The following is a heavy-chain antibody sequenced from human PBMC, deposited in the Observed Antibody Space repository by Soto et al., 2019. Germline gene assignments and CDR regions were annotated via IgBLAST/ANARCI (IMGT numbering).Heavy chain of an antibody. V-gene: IGHV3-7*03. CDR1: GFTFSSYW. Sequence: GGSLRLSCAASGFTFSSYWMNWVRQAPGRGMEWVAKIKEDGSDEYFADSVKGRFTISRDNAKNSVFLQMNSLRVEDTAIYYCAKDVEWSLDFWCQGTLVTVSS. CDR2: IKEDGSDE. D-gene: IGHD3-3*01. CDR3: AKDVEWSLDF. J-gene: IGHJ4*02.